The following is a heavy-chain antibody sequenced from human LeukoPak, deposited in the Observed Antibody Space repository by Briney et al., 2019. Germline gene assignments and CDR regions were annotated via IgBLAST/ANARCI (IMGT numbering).Heavy chain of an antibody. D-gene: IGHD6-19*01. J-gene: IGHJ4*02. Sequence: PGGSLRLSCAASGFTFNTYDMSWVRQTPGKGLQWVSSIKSGGGTDYADSVKGRFTISGDNSKNTLYLQMNSLRAEDTSIYYCTKVRPPPGSGWYGGDDYWGQGTLVTVSS. CDR2: IKSGGGT. V-gene: IGHV3-23*01. CDR3: TKVRPPPGSGWYGGDDY. CDR1: GFTFNTYD.